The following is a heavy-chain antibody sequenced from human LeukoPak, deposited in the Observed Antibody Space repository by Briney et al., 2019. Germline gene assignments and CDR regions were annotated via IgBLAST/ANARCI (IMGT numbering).Heavy chain of an antibody. V-gene: IGHV1-3*01. Sequence: GASVKVSCKASGYTFTIFAIHWVRQAPGQRLEWMGWINAANGNTKYSQKFQGRVAITRDTSASTAYMELSSLRSEDTAVYYCARPLVPGVIYYYYAMDVWGQGTTVTVSS. J-gene: IGHJ6*02. CDR3: ARPLVPGVIYYYYAMDV. D-gene: IGHD3-16*02. CDR2: INAANGNT. CDR1: GYTFTIFA.